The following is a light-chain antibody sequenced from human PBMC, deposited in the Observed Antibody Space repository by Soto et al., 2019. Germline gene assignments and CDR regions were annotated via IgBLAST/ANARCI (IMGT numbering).Light chain of an antibody. CDR2: DAS. Sequence: DIQMTQSPSTLSASIGDRVTITCRASQSISSWLAWYQQKPGKAPKLLIYDASKLESGVPSRFSGSGSGTEFSLAISSLQPDDFATYFCQQYDSYSLTCGQGTKVDIK. CDR3: QQYDSYSLT. CDR1: QSISSW. J-gene: IGKJ1*01. V-gene: IGKV1-5*01.